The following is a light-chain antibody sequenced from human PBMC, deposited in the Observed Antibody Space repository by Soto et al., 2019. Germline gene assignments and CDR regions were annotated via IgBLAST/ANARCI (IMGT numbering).Light chain of an antibody. J-gene: IGLJ2*01. V-gene: IGLV2-8*01. CDR2: EVT. CDR1: SSDVGGYNY. Sequence: QSALTKPPSASGSLGQSVTISCTGTSSDVGGYNYVSWHQQHPGKAPKVMIYEVTKRPPGVPDRFSGSKSGNTASLTVSGRQAEDEADYYCSSFAGGGNPVLLGGGTKLTVL. CDR3: SSFAGGGNPVL.